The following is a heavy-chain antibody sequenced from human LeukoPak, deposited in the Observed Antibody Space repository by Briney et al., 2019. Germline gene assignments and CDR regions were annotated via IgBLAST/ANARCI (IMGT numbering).Heavy chain of an antibody. CDR3: ARGLVGYSYGA. Sequence: SETLSLTXAVYGGSFSGYYWSWIRQTPGKGLEWIGEINHSGSTNYNPSLKSRVTISVDTSKNQFSLKLSSVTAADTAVYYCARGLVGYSYGAWGQGTLVTVSS. CDR2: INHSGST. CDR1: GGSFSGYY. D-gene: IGHD5-18*01. V-gene: IGHV4-34*01. J-gene: IGHJ4*02.